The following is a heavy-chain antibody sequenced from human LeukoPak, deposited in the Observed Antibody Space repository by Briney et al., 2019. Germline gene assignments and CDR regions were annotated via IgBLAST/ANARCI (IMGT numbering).Heavy chain of an antibody. Sequence: SETLSLTCTVPGGSISSYYWSWIRQPPGKGLEWIGYIYYSGSTNYNPSLKSRVTISVDTSKNQFSLKLSSVTAADTAVYYCASRMDYWGQGTLVTVSS. CDR2: IYYSGST. CDR1: GGSISSYY. CDR3: ASRMDY. J-gene: IGHJ4*02. V-gene: IGHV4-59*01.